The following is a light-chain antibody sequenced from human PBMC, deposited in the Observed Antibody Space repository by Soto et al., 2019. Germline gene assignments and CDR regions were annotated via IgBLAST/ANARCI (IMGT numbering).Light chain of an antibody. V-gene: IGKV4-1*01. CDR1: QSVLYSSNNKNY. CDR3: QQYYRPPYT. Sequence: IVMTQSPDSLAVSLGERATINCKSSQSVLYSSNNKNYLGWYQQKPGQTPKLLIYWASTRDSGVPDRFSGRGSGTDFTLTISSLQAEDVAVYYCQQYYRPPYTFGPGNRLEIK. CDR2: WAS. J-gene: IGKJ2*01.